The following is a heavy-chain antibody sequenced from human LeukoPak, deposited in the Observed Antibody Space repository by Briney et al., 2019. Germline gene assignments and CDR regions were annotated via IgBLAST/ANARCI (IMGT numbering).Heavy chain of an antibody. CDR1: GFTFSSYA. D-gene: IGHD6-19*01. CDR3: AKDPGRWQWLVPPDDAFDI. CDR2: TSGSGGST. J-gene: IGHJ3*02. V-gene: IGHV3-23*01. Sequence: GGSLRLSCAASGFTFSSYAMSWVRQAPGKGLEWVSATSGSGGSTYYADSVKGRFTISRDNSKNTLYLQMNSLRAEDTAVYYCAKDPGRWQWLVPPDDAFDIWGQGTMVTVSS.